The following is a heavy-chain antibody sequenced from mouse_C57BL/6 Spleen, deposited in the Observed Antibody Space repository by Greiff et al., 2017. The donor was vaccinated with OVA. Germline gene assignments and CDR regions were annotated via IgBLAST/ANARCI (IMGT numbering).Heavy chain of an antibody. CDR1: GFTFSSYA. D-gene: IGHD2-2*01. J-gene: IGHJ4*01. CDR3: ARDVVTKNYYAMDY. Sequence: EVMLVESGGGLVKPGGSLKLSCAASGFTFSSYAMSWVRQTPEKRLEWVATISDGGSYTYYPDNVKGRFTISRDNAKNNLYLQMSHLKSEDTAMYYCARDVVTKNYYAMDYWGQGTSVTVSS. V-gene: IGHV5-4*01. CDR2: ISDGGSYT.